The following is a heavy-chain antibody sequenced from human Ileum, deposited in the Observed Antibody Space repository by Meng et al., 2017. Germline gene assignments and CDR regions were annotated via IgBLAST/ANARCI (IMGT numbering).Heavy chain of an antibody. V-gene: IGHV3-74*02. CDR3: ARSDWFDP. CDR2: IKYDGSIT. Sequence: VARVESGGGLVQPGGSLRLACTASGFTFSSSWMHWVRQVPGKGLVWVSRIKYDGSITMYADFVKGRFTISRDNAKNTLYLQMNNLRAEDMAVYYCARSDWFDPWGQGTLVTVSS. CDR1: GFTFSSSW. J-gene: IGHJ5*02.